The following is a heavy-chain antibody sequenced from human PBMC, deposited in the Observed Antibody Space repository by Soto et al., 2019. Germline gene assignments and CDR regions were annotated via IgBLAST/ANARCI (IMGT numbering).Heavy chain of an antibody. CDR3: VKGGVVTTRQRDF. Sequence: GGSLRLSCSASGFTFKTYAMHWVRQAPGRGLECVSAISSDGDTTYYADSVKGRFTVSRDNSKNTLYLQMSSLRLEDTAVYYCVKGGVVTTRQRDFSGQGTLVTVSS. J-gene: IGHJ4*02. CDR2: ISSDGDTT. D-gene: IGHD4-17*01. V-gene: IGHV3-64D*08. CDR1: GFTFKTYA.